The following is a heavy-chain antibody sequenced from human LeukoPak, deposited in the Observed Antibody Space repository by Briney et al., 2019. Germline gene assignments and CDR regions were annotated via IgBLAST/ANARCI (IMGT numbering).Heavy chain of an antibody. J-gene: IGHJ4*02. D-gene: IGHD4-17*01. V-gene: IGHV3-30*02. CDR2: IRYDGGNK. Sequence: PGGSLRLSCAASGFTFSSYGMHWVRQAPGKGLEWVAFIRYDGGNKYYADSVKGRFTISRDNSKNTLYLQMNSLRAEDTAVYYCAKINDYGDYGDWGHFDYWGQGTLVTVSS. CDR1: GFTFSSYG. CDR3: AKINDYGDYGDWGHFDY.